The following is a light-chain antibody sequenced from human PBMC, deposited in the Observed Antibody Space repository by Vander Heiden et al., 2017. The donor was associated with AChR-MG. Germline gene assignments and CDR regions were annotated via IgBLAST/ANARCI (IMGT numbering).Light chain of an antibody. CDR2: GAS. CDR1: QSVSSY. J-gene: IGKJ1*01. Sequence: IGLTQSPTNLSLSPGERATLSCRASQSVSSYLAWYQQKSCQAPRLLIYGASNRATGIPARFSGTGYGTDFTLTISSLDPEDFAVYYCQLRSKWPRWTFPPRSKVEVK. V-gene: IGKV3-11*01. CDR3: QLRSKWPRWT.